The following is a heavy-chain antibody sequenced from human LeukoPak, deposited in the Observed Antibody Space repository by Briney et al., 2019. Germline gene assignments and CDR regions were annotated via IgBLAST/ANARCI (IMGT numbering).Heavy chain of an antibody. CDR2: IYSGGRT. V-gene: IGHV3-66*01. J-gene: IGHJ4*02. CDR3: ARSIAALYFDY. CDR1: GFTDSSKF. D-gene: IGHD6-6*01. Sequence: GGSLRLSCAATGFTDSSKFMSWVRQAPGKGLEWVSVIYSGGRTYYADSVKGRFTISRDNSKNTLDLQMNSLRAEDTAVYYCARSIAALYFDYWGQGTLVTVSS.